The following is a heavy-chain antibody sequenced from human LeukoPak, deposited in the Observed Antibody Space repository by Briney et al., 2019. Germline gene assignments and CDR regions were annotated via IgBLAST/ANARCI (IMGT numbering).Heavy chain of an antibody. CDR3: ARSFVPYDSNFWYGFDP. CDR1: GYTFTNYG. D-gene: IGHD6-13*01. J-gene: IGHJ5*02. V-gene: IGHV1-18*01. Sequence: ASVKVSCKASGYTFTNYGISWVRQAPGQGLEWMGWISAYNGNTNYAQKLQGRVTMTTDTSTSTAYMELRSLRSDDTAVYYCARSFVPYDSNFWYGFDPWGRGTLVTVSS. CDR2: ISAYNGNT.